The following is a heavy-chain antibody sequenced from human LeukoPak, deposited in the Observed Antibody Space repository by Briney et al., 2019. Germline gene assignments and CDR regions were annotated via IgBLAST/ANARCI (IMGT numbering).Heavy chain of an antibody. CDR2: IYYSGST. J-gene: IGHJ4*02. CDR3: ARRGLTGYRAYYFDY. V-gene: IGHV4-39*01. D-gene: IGHD3-9*01. CDR1: GGSISGSSYY. Sequence: SETLSLTCTVSGGSISGSSYYWGWIRQPPGKGLEWIGSIYYSGSTYYNPSLKSRVTISVDTSKNQFFLKLSSVTAADTAVYYCARRGLTGYRAYYFDYWGQGTLVTVSS.